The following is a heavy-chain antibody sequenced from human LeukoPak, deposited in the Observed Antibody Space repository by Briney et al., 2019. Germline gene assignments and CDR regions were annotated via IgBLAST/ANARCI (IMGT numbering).Heavy chain of an antibody. Sequence: TSETLSLTCTVSGGSISSYYWSWIRQPPGKGLGWIGYIYYSGSTNYNPSLKSRVTISVDTSKNQFSLKLSSVTAADTAVYYCARNDFWSGYPFDYWGQGTLVTVSS. CDR1: GGSISSYY. CDR3: ARNDFWSGYPFDY. V-gene: IGHV4-59*01. CDR2: IYYSGST. D-gene: IGHD3-3*01. J-gene: IGHJ4*02.